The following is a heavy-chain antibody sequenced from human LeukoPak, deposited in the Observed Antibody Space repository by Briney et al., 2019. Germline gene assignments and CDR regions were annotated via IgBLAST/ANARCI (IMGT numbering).Heavy chain of an antibody. CDR2: IYHSGST. Sequence: SGTLSLTCAVSGGSISSSNWWSWVRQPPGKGLEWIGEIYHSGSTNYNPSLKSRVTISVDKSKNQFSLKLSSVTAADTAVYYCARQSGDGYCSGGSCYAIFDYWGQGTLVTVSP. CDR1: GGSISSSNW. V-gene: IGHV4-4*02. J-gene: IGHJ4*02. D-gene: IGHD2-15*01. CDR3: ARQSGDGYCSGGSCYAIFDY.